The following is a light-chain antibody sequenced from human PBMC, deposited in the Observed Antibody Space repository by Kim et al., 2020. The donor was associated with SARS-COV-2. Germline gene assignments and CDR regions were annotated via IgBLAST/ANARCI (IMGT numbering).Light chain of an antibody. Sequence: DLQMTQSPSSLSASVGDRVTITCQASQDIRNYLNWYQQKPGKAPKLLIYDASNLETGVPSRFSGSGSGTDFTFTISSLQPEDTATYYCQQYDDLPWTFGQGTKVDIK. CDR1: QDIRNY. J-gene: IGKJ1*01. CDR3: QQYDDLPWT. CDR2: DAS. V-gene: IGKV1-33*01.